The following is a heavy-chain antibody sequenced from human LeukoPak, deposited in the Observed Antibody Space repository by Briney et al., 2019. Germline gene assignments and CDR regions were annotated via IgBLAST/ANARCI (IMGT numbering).Heavy chain of an antibody. CDR1: GFTFSSYS. CDR2: ISSSSSYI. J-gene: IGHJ4*02. Sequence: GSLRLSCAASGFTFSSYSMNWVRQAPGKGLEWVSSISSSSSYIYYADSVKGRFTISRDSAKNSLYLQMNSLRAEDTAVYYCARSDSSSSDVDYWGQGTLVTVSS. D-gene: IGHD6-6*01. CDR3: ARSDSSSSDVDY. V-gene: IGHV3-21*01.